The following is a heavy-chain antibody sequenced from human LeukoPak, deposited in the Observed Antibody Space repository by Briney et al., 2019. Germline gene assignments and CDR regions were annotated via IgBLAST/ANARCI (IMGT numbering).Heavy chain of an antibody. Sequence: GGSLRLSCAASGFTFDDYAMHWVRQAPGKGLEWVSGISWNSGSIGYADSVKGRFTISRDNAKNSLYLQMNSLRAEDTALYYCAKAYCSSTSCFMDVWGKGTTVTVSS. V-gene: IGHV3-9*01. J-gene: IGHJ6*03. CDR3: AKAYCSSTSCFMDV. CDR1: GFTFDDYA. CDR2: ISWNSGSI. D-gene: IGHD2-2*01.